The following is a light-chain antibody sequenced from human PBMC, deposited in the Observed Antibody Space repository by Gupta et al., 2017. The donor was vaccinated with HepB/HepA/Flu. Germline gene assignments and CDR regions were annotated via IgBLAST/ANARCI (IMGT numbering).Light chain of an antibody. Sequence: DIQMTQSPSTLSAFVGDRVTITCRASQSIGNWLAWYQQKPGQAPKLLIYGTSNLQSGVPSRFSGSGSGTESTLTISSLQPDDFATYYCQRHKGYWWTFGQGTKVEIK. V-gene: IGKV1-5*03. CDR2: GTS. CDR1: QSIGNW. J-gene: IGKJ1*01. CDR3: QRHKGYWWT.